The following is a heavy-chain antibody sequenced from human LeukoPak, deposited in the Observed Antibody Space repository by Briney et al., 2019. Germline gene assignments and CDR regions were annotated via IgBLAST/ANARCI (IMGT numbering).Heavy chain of an antibody. CDR2: IYYSGST. Sequence: SETLSLTCTVSGGSISSSSYDWGWIRQPPGKGLEWIGIIYYSGSTYYNPSLKSRVTISVDTSKNQISLKLRSVTAADTAVYYCARLPGFCSGGSCYDYWGQGTLVTVSS. J-gene: IGHJ4*02. CDR1: GGSISSSSYD. CDR3: ARLPGFCSGGSCYDY. V-gene: IGHV4-39*01. D-gene: IGHD2-15*01.